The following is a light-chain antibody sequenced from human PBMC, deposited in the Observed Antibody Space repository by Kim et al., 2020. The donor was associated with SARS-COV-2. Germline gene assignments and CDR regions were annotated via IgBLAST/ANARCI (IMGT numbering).Light chain of an antibody. Sequence: EIVMTQSPATLSVSPGERATLSCRASQSVSSNLAWYQQKPGQAPRLLIFGASTRATGIPARFSGSGSGTEFTLTITSLQSEDCALYYCQQYNRSPPLTFGGGTKLEI. CDR3: QQYNRSPPLT. CDR1: QSVSSN. V-gene: IGKV3-15*01. J-gene: IGKJ4*01. CDR2: GAS.